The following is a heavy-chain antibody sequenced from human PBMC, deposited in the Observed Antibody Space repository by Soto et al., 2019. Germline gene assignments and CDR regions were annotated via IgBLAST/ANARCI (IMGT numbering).Heavy chain of an antibody. J-gene: IGHJ4*02. D-gene: IGHD3-10*01. V-gene: IGHV1-18*01. Sequence: QAQLVQSGAEVKKPGASVKVSCKASGYNFIDYGISWVRQAPGQGLEWMGWISALNGDTTSAQKLQGRVTLTTDTSTNTAFMELRSLRSDDTAVYFCARDFPFTVRGAVPFDCWGQGTLVTVSS. CDR1: GYNFIDYG. CDR2: ISALNGDT. CDR3: ARDFPFTVRGAVPFDC.